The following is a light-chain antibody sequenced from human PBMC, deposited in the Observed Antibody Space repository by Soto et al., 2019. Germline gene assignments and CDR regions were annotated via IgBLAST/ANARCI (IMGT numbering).Light chain of an antibody. CDR1: QSVSSD. CDR2: GAS. CDR3: QQYNNWPGT. V-gene: IGKV3-15*01. Sequence: EIVMKQSPPTLSESPGERANLSFRARQSVSSDLDGYQHNPGQAPRLPIYGASTRATGVPARFSGSGSGREFTLTISSLQSEDVEIYDCQQYNNWPGTFGQGTKVDIK. J-gene: IGKJ1*01.